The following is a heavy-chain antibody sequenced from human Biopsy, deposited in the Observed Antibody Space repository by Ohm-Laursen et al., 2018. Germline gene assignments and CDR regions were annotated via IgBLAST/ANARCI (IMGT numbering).Heavy chain of an antibody. J-gene: IGHJ4*02. D-gene: IGHD1-1*01. V-gene: IGHV1-24*01. Sequence: GSSANVSCKVSGYTLTELSMHWVRQAPGKGLEWMGGFAPENGKTVYAQNFQARVSMTEDTSTDTSYMELRSLRSEDTAVYYCAADINVWNVNYWGQGTQVTVSS. CDR1: GYTLTELS. CDR2: FAPENGKT. CDR3: AADINVWNVNY.